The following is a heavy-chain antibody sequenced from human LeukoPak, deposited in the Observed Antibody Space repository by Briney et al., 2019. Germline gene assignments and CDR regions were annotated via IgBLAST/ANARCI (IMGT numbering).Heavy chain of an antibody. CDR3: ARSRGYCSGGSCHSVGFDY. CDR2: INHSGST. Sequence: PSETLSLTCAVYGGSFSGYYWSWIRQPPGKELEWIGEINHSGSTNYNPSLKSRVTISVDTSKNQFSLKLSSVTAADTAVYYCARSRGYCSGGSCHSVGFDYWGQGTLVTVSS. J-gene: IGHJ4*02. CDR1: GGSFSGYY. D-gene: IGHD2-15*01. V-gene: IGHV4-34*01.